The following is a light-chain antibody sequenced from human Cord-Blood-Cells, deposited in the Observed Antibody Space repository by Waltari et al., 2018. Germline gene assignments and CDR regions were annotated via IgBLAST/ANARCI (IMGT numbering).Light chain of an antibody. Sequence: QSALTQPASVSGSPGQSITISCTGTSSDVGSYNLVSWYQQHPGKAPKLMIYKGSKRPSGVSNRFSGSKSGNTASLTISGLQAEDEADYYCCSYAGSSTFFGTGTKVTVL. CDR1: SSDVGSYNL. CDR2: KGS. J-gene: IGLJ1*01. V-gene: IGLV2-23*03. CDR3: CSYAGSSTF.